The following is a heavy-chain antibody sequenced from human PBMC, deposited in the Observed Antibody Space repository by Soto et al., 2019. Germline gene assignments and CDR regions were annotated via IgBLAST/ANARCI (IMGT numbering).Heavy chain of an antibody. CDR2: SYWDDDK. J-gene: IGHJ4*02. CDR1: GFSLSTSGVG. CDR3: VHAFDY. Sequence: QITLKESGPTLVKPTQTLTLTCTFSGFSLSTSGVGVAWIRQPPGKALEWLALSYWDDDKRYSPSLKSRLTIPKATSKNQVVLTMTDMDPVDTATYYCVHAFDYWGQGTLVTVSS. V-gene: IGHV2-5*02.